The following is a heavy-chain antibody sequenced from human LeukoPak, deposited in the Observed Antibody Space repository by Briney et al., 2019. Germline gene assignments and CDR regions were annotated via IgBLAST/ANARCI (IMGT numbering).Heavy chain of an antibody. CDR3: ARGGGFLEWLFYY. Sequence: SETLSLTCTVSGGSISNYYWSWIRQPPGKGLEWIGYIYYSGSTNYNPSLKSRVTISVDTSKSQFSLKLSSVTAADTAVYYCARGGGFLEWLFYYWGQGTLVTVSS. J-gene: IGHJ4*02. D-gene: IGHD3-3*01. V-gene: IGHV4-59*01. CDR2: IYYSGST. CDR1: GGSISNYY.